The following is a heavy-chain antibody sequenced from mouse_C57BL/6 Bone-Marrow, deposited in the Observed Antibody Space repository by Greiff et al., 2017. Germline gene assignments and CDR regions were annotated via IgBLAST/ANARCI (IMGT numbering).Heavy chain of an antibody. CDR3: ARDSSGPFDY. CDR1: GYTFTSYW. Sequence: QVQLQQPGAELVKPGASVKMSCKASGYTFTSYWITWVKQRPGQGLEWIGDIYPGSGRPTSNEKFKGKATLTVDTSSSTAYMRLSSLTSEDSAVYYCARDSSGPFDYWGQGTTLTVAA. CDR2: IYPGSGRP. J-gene: IGHJ2*01. V-gene: IGHV1-55*01. D-gene: IGHD3-2*02.